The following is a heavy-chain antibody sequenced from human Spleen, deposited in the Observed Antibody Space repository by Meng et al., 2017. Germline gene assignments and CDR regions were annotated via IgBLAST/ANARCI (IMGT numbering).Heavy chain of an antibody. Sequence: QVQLQESGPGLVRPSETLSLTCTVSGGSVSSGSYYWSWIRQPPGKGLEWIGYIYYSGSTNYNPSLKSRVTISVDTSKNQFSLKLSSVTAADTAVYYCARGGWYVLSWGQGTLVTVSS. D-gene: IGHD6-19*01. CDR2: IYYSGST. J-gene: IGHJ5*02. CDR1: GGSVSSGSYY. V-gene: IGHV4-61*01. CDR3: ARGGWYVLS.